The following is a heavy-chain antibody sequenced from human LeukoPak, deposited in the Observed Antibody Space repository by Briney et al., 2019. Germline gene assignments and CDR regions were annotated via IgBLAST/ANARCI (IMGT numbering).Heavy chain of an antibody. V-gene: IGHV4-34*01. CDR2: VNHSGST. CDR1: GGSFSGYY. CDR3: ARGYYYMDV. Sequence: SETLSLTCAVYGGSFSGYYWSWIRQPPGKGLEWIGAVNHSGSTNYNPSLKSRVTISVDTSKNQFSLKLSSVTAADTAVYYWARGYYYMDVWGKGTTLTVSS. J-gene: IGHJ6*03.